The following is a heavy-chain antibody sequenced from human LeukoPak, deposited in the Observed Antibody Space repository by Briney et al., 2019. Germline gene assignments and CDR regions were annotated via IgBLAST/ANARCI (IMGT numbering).Heavy chain of an antibody. D-gene: IGHD4-17*01. CDR2: IYYSGST. CDR1: GVSIRSYY. V-gene: IGHV4-59*01. J-gene: IGHJ4*02. CDR3: ARTGSTVTMLYPFDH. Sequence: YPSETLSLTCTVSGVSIRSYYWSWIRQPPGKGLEWIGYIYYSGSTNYNPSLKSRVSISVDTSKNQFSLKLNSVTAADTAVYYCARTGSTVTMLYPFDHWGQGTLVTVSS.